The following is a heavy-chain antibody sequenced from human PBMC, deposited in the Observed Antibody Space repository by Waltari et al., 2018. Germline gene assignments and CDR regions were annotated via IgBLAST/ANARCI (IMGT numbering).Heavy chain of an antibody. CDR2: IYYSGST. J-gene: IGHJ6*03. CDR1: GGSISSYY. CDR3: ARGRDGYTHYYYYYYMDV. V-gene: IGHV4-59*01. D-gene: IGHD5-12*01. Sequence: QVQLQESGPGLVKPSETLSLTCTVSGGSISSYYWSWIRQPPGKGLEWIGYIYYSGSTNYNPSLKRRVTISVDTSKNQFSLKLSSVTAADTAVYYCARGRDGYTHYYYYYYMDVWGKGTTVTVSS.